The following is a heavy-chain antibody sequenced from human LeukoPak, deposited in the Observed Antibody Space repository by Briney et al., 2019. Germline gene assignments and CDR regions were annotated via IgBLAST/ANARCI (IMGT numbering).Heavy chain of an antibody. CDR3: ARDPKGLNWFDP. D-gene: IGHD3/OR15-3a*01. CDR1: ASTFSRYA. V-gene: IGHV3-48*04. J-gene: IGHJ5*02. Sequence: GGSLRLSCAASASTFSRYAMNWVRQAPEKGLEWVSYISSSSDTIYYADSVKGRFTISRDNTKNSLFLQMNGLRAEDTAVYYCARDPKGLNWFDPWGQGTLVTVSS. CDR2: ISSSSDTI.